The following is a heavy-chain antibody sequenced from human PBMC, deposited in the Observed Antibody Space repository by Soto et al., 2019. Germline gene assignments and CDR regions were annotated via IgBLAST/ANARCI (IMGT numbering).Heavy chain of an antibody. D-gene: IGHD4-4*01. CDR3: AKLLHNSYYNVMDV. CDR1: GFTFSNSG. CDR2: IGPSGNT. J-gene: IGHJ6*02. Sequence: EVQLLESGGDLVQPGGSLRLVCAASGFTFSNSGMRWVRQAPGQGLEWVLSIGPSGNTYYSDAVKGRFTISRDISKNTLFLQMDSLRAEDTATYYCAKLLHNSYYNVMDVWGQGTTVTVSS. V-gene: IGHV3-23*01.